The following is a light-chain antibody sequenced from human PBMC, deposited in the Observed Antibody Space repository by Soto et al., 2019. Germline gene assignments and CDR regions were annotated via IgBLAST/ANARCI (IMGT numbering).Light chain of an antibody. CDR1: SSDGGGYNY. V-gene: IGLV2-14*01. CDR2: GVT. Sequence: QSVLTHPASVSGSPGQSITISCTGTSSDGGGYNYVSWYQQHPGKAPKLMIYGVTNRPSGVSNRFSGSKSGNTASLTISGLQAEDEADYYCSSYTSSTTLSVVFGGGTKLTVL. CDR3: SSYTSSTTLSVV. J-gene: IGLJ2*01.